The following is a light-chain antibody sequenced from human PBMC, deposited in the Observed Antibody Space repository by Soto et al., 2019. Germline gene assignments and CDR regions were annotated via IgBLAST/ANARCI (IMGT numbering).Light chain of an antibody. CDR3: SSYRSSSTPLI. CDR2: EVS. V-gene: IGLV2-14*01. CDR1: SSDVGCYNY. J-gene: IGLJ1*01. Sequence: QSALTQPASVSGSPGQSITISCTGTSSDVGCYNYVSWYQQHPGKAPKLMIYEVSNRPSGVSNRFSGSKSGNTASLTISGLQAEDEADYYCSSYRSSSTPLIFGTGTKLTVL.